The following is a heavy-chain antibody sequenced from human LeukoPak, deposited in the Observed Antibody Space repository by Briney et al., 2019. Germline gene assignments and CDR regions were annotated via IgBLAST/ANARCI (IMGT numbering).Heavy chain of an antibody. D-gene: IGHD3-22*01. V-gene: IGHV3-33*01. CDR3: ARPMDRYDSSGYYPY. J-gene: IGHJ4*02. CDR2: IWYGGSNK. CDR1: GFTFSSYG. Sequence: PGGSLRLSCAASGFTFSSYGMHWVRQAPGKGLEWVAVIWYGGSNKYYADSVKGRFTISRDNSKNTLYLQMNSLRAEDTAVYYCARPMDRYDSSGYYPYWGQGTLVTVSS.